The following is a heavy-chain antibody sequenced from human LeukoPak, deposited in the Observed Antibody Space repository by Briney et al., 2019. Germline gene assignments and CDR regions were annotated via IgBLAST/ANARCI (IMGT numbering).Heavy chain of an antibody. CDR2: INQDGSNT. D-gene: IGHD1-1*01. Sequence: GGSLRLSCAASGFTFSSYWMRWVRQAPGEGLEYLFNINQDGSNTYYMDSVKGRFTISRDNTKNSLYLQMNSLRAEDTAVYYCATNSGKRFDSWGQGTLVTVSS. V-gene: IGHV3-7*01. CDR1: GFTFSSYW. J-gene: IGHJ4*02. CDR3: ATNSGKRFDS.